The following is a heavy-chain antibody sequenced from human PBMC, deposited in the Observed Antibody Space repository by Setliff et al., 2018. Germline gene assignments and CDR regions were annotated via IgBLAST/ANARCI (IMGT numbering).Heavy chain of an antibody. CDR2: ISHSGST. CDR3: ARAGDRGLGGMDV. J-gene: IGHJ6*02. D-gene: IGHD7-27*01. Sequence: PSETLSLTCTVSGYSISSGHYWGWIRQPPGKGLEWIGSISHSGSTYYNPSLRSRVTISLDTSKNQFSPKLNDVTAADTAVYYCARAGDRGLGGMDVWGQGTTVTVSS. CDR1: GYSISSGHY. V-gene: IGHV4-38-2*02.